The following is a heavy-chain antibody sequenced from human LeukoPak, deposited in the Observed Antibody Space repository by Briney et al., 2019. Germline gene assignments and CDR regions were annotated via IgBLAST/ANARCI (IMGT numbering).Heavy chain of an antibody. V-gene: IGHV1-58*02. CDR1: GFTFTSSA. Sequence: GTSVKVSCKASGFTFTSSAMQWVRQARGQRLEWIGWIVVGSGNTNYAQKFQGRVTITTDESTSTAYMELSSLRSEDTALYYCARGLRDGLTGNDVLDVWGLGTMVIVTS. CDR2: IVVGSGNT. J-gene: IGHJ3*01. D-gene: IGHD3-9*01. CDR3: ARGLRDGLTGNDVLDV.